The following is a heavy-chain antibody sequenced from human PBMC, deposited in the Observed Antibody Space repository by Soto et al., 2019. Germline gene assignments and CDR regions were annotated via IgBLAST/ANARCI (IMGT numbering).Heavy chain of an antibody. J-gene: IGHJ4*02. CDR2: IIPIFGTA. D-gene: IGHD3-22*01. V-gene: IGHV1-69*13. CDR1: GGTFSSYA. CDR3: ARAFSSSGYPKHFDY. Sequence: SVKVSCKASGGTFSSYAISWVRQAPGQGLEWMGGIIPIFGTANYAQKFQGRVTITADESTSTAYMELSSLRSEDTAVYYCARAFSSSGYPKHFDYWGQGTLVTVSP.